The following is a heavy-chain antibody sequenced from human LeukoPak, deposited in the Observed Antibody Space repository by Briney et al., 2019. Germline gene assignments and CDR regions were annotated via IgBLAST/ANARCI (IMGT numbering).Heavy chain of an antibody. CDR1: GGTFSSYA. J-gene: IGHJ6*04. D-gene: IGHD3-9*01. CDR3: ARATYYDILTGYLYYCYGMDV. Sequence: SVRVSCKASGGTFSSYAISWVRQAPGQGLEWMGGIIPIFGTANYAQKFQGRVTITADKSTSTAYMELSSLRSEDTAVYYCARATYYDILTGYLYYCYGMDVWGKGTTVTVSS. CDR2: IIPIFGTA. V-gene: IGHV1-69*06.